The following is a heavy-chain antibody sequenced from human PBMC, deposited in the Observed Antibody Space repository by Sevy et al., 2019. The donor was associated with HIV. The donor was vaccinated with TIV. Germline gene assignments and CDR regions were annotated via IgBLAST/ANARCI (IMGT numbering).Heavy chain of an antibody. CDR1: GFTFSSYA. D-gene: IGHD5-12*01. CDR2: ISYDGSNK. Sequence: GGSLRLSCAASGFTFSSYAMHWVRQAPGKGLEWVAVISYDGSNKYYADSVKGRFTISRDNSKNTLYLQMNSLRAEDTAVYYCARDGAGYNYVSHFDYWGQGALVTVSS. CDR3: ARDGAGYNYVSHFDY. J-gene: IGHJ4*02. V-gene: IGHV3-30-3*01.